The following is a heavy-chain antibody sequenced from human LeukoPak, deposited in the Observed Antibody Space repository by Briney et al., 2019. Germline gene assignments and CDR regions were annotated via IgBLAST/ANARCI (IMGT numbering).Heavy chain of an antibody. Sequence: PSETLSLTCTVSGGSISSSSYYWGWIRQPPGKGLEWIGSIYYSGSTYYNPSLKSRVTISVDTSKNQFSLKLSSVTAADTAVYYCARLLCSSGWYQVMYYFDYWGQGTLVTVSS. CDR1: GGSISSSSYY. V-gene: IGHV4-39*01. D-gene: IGHD6-19*01. J-gene: IGHJ4*02. CDR2: IYYSGST. CDR3: ARLLCSSGWYQVMYYFDY.